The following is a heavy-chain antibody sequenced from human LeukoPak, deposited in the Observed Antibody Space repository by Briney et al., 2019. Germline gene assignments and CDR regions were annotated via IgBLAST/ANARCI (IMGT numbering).Heavy chain of an antibody. CDR1: GGTFSSYT. D-gene: IGHD5-24*01. CDR2: IIPIFGTA. V-gene: IGHV1-69*13. CDR3: ASGRRDGYNWGFDY. J-gene: IGHJ4*02. Sequence: SVEVSCKASGGTFSSYTISWVRQAPGQGLEWMGGIIPIFGTANYAQKFQGRVTITADESTSTAYMELSSLRSEDTAVYYCASGRRDGYNWGFDYWGQGTLVTVSS.